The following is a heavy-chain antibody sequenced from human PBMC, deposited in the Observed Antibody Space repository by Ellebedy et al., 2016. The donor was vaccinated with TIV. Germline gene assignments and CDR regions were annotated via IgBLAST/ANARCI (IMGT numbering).Heavy chain of an antibody. CDR3: ARARGFSYFDF. Sequence: AASVKVSCKASGFTFVSYAIQWVRQAPGQRLEWLGWINVGNANTRYSQKFQGRVTITRDTSASTAYMELTSLTSEDTATYYCARARGFSYFDFWGQGTLVTVSS. CDR2: INVGNANT. J-gene: IGHJ4*02. V-gene: IGHV1-3*01. CDR1: GFTFVSYA.